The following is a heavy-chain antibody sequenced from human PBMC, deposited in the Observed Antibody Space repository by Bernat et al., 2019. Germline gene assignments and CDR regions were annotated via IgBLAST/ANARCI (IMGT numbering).Heavy chain of an antibody. CDR1: GFTFSSYW. Sequence: EVQLVESGGGLVQPGGSLRLSCAASGFTFSSYWMHWVRQAPEKGLVWVSRINSDGSSTSYADSVKGRFTISRDNAKNTLYLQMNSLRAEDTAVYYCARVSPYCSSTSCHGYNWFDPWGQGTLVTVSS. CDR3: ARVSPYCSSTSCHGYNWFDP. V-gene: IGHV3-74*01. J-gene: IGHJ5*02. D-gene: IGHD2-2*01. CDR2: INSDGSST.